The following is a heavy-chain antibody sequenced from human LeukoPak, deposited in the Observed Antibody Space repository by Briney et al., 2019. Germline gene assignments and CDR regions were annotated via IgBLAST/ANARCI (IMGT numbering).Heavy chain of an antibody. D-gene: IGHD3-3*01. CDR2: INPNSGGT. J-gene: IGHJ3*02. Sequence: ASVKVSCKASGYTFTGYYMHWVRQAPGQGLEGMGWINPNSGGTNYAQKFQGRVTMTRDTSISTAYMELSRLRSDDTAVYYCAADNWIRFLEWFEADAFDIWGQGTMVTVSS. V-gene: IGHV1-2*02. CDR3: AADNWIRFLEWFEADAFDI. CDR1: GYTFTGYY.